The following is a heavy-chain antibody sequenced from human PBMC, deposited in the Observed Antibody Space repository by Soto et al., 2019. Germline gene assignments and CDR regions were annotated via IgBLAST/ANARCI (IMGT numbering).Heavy chain of an antibody. J-gene: IGHJ4*02. Sequence: QVQVVESGGGVVQPGRSLRLSCAASGFTFRTYAMHWVRQAPGKGLEWVAVISHDGSNTDYGDSVKGRFTISRDTSKSTLSLQMKSLRPEDTGVYYCAKDAGSTEYFFASWGQGTLVSVSS. V-gene: IGHV3-30*18. CDR3: AKDAGSTEYFFAS. CDR1: GFTFRTYA. CDR2: ISHDGSNT.